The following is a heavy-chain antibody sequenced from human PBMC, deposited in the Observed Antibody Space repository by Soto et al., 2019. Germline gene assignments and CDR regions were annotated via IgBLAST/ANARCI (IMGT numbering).Heavy chain of an antibody. CDR2: ISSNGGST. CDR1: GFTFSSYA. J-gene: IGHJ4*02. D-gene: IGHD6-13*01. CDR3: AREGVGSSSTALDY. Sequence: PGGSLRLSCAASGFTFSSYAMPWVRQAPGKGLEYVSAISSNGGSTYYADSVKGRFTISRDNSKNKLYLQMGSLRAEDMAVYYCAREGVGSSSTALDYWGQGTLVTVSS. V-gene: IGHV3-64*02.